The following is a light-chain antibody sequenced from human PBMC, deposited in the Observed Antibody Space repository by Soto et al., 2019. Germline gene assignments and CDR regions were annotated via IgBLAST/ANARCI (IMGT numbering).Light chain of an antibody. CDR2: GAS. CDR3: QPYGRSPLT. V-gene: IGKV3-20*01. J-gene: IGKJ4*01. CDR1: QSVTSSY. Sequence: EIVLTQSPGTLSLSPGERATLSCRASQSVTSSYLAWYQQKPGQAPRLLISGASSRATGIPDRFSGSGSGTDFTLSISRLEPEDSDVYYCQPYGRSPLTLGGGTKVDI.